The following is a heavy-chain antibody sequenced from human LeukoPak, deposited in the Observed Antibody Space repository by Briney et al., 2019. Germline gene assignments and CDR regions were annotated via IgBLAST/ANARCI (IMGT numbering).Heavy chain of an antibody. Sequence: GGSLRLSCAASGFTFDDYAMHWVRQAPGKGLEWVSGISWNSGSIGYADSVKGRFTISRDNAKNSLYLQMNSLRAEDTALYYCAACNSRIPERNDAFDIWGQGTVVTVSS. CDR2: ISWNSGSI. V-gene: IGHV3-9*01. J-gene: IGHJ3*02. CDR3: AACNSRIPERNDAFDI. D-gene: IGHD4-23*01. CDR1: GFTFDDYA.